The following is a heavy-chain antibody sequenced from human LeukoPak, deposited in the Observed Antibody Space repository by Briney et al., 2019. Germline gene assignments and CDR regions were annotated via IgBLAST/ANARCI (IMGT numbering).Heavy chain of an antibody. CDR1: GGTFSSYA. CDR2: IIPIFGTA. V-gene: IGHV1-69*13. Sequence: GASVKVSCKASGGTFSSYAISWVRQAPGQGLEWMGGIIPIFGTANYAQKFQGRVTITADESTSTAYMELSSLRSEDTAVYYCARVSWATTVEFDIWGQGTMVTVSS. CDR3: ARVSWATTVEFDI. D-gene: IGHD4-23*01. J-gene: IGHJ3*02.